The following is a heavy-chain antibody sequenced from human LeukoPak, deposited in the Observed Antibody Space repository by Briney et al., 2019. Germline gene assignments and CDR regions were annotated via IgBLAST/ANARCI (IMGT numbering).Heavy chain of an antibody. CDR2: ISSNGGST. V-gene: IGHV3-64*01. CDR3: ARDLYSSGWXVDY. D-gene: IGHD6-19*01. CDR1: GFTFSSYA. J-gene: IGHJ4*02. Sequence: GGSLRLSCAASGFTFSSYAMHWVRQAPGKGLEYVSAISSNGGSTYYANSVKGRFTISRDNSKNTLYLQMGSLRAEDMAVYYCARDLYSSGWXVDYWGQGTLVTVSS.